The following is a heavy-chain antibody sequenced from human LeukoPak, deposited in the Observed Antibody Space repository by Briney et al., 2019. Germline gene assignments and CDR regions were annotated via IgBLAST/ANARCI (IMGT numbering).Heavy chain of an antibody. V-gene: IGHV4-61*02. CDR2: IYTSGST. CDR3: ARDKPSGSTSGSTFDI. J-gene: IGHJ3*02. D-gene: IGHD1-26*01. CDR1: GGSISSGSYY. Sequence: SQTLSLTCTVSGGSISSGSYYWSWIRQPAGKGLEWIGRIYTSGSTNYNPSLKSRVTISVDTSKNQFSLKLSSVTAADTAVYYCARDKPSGSTSGSTFDIWGQGTMVTVSS.